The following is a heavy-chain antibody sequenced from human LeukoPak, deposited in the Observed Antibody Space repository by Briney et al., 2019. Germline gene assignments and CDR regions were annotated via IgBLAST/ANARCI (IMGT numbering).Heavy chain of an antibody. V-gene: IGHV4-39*07. D-gene: IGHD2-15*01. Sequence: SETLSLTCTVSGGSISSSSYYWAWIRQPPGKGLEWIGSIYYTGSTYYNPSLKSRVTISVDTSKNQFSLRLSSVTAADTAVYYCAARSGTFDYWGQGTLVTVSS. J-gene: IGHJ4*02. CDR3: AARSGTFDY. CDR1: GGSISSSSYY. CDR2: IYYTGST.